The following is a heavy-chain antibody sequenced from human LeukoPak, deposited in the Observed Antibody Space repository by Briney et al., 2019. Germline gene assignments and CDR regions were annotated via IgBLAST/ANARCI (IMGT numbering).Heavy chain of an antibody. Sequence: PGGSLRLSCAASVFTFSSYAIHWVRQAPGKGLEWVAFISYDGSNKYYADSVKGRFTISRDNSKNTLYLQMNSLRAEDTAVYYCARDFLGVHYFDYWGQETLVTVSS. J-gene: IGHJ4*02. CDR3: ARDFLGVHYFDY. D-gene: IGHD3-3*01. V-gene: IGHV3-30*04. CDR1: VFTFSSYA. CDR2: ISYDGSNK.